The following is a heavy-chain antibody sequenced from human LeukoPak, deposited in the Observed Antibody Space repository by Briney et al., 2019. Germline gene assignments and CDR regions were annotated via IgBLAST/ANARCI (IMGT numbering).Heavy chain of an antibody. J-gene: IGHJ4*02. V-gene: IGHV1-8*01. Sequence: GASVNVSCKPSGYTFTNYDINWVRQATGQGLEWMGWMNPNSANTGYAQKFQGRVTMTRNTSISTAYMELSSLRSEDTAVYYCARVNCSSTSCRSKFLDYWGQGTLVTVSS. CDR2: MNPNSANT. D-gene: IGHD2-2*01. CDR1: GYTFTNYD. CDR3: ARVNCSSTSCRSKFLDY.